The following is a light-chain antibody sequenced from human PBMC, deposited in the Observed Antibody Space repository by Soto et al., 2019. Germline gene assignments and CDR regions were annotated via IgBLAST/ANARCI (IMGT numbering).Light chain of an antibody. CDR3: QQRSNWPT. Sequence: ENLLTQSPATLSLSPGERATLSCRASQSSSSYLAWYQQKPGQAPRLLIYDASNRATGIPARLSGSGSGTDFTLPIRSLEPEDFAVYYCQQRSNWPTFGGGTKVDIK. CDR2: DAS. V-gene: IGKV3-11*01. CDR1: QSSSSY. J-gene: IGKJ4*01.